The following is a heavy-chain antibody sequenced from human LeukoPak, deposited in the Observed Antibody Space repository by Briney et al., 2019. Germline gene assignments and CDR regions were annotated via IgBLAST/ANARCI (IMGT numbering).Heavy chain of an antibody. CDR1: GFTFSSYA. J-gene: IGHJ4*02. CDR2: ISGSGGST. V-gene: IGHV3-23*01. D-gene: IGHD2-2*01. Sequence: PGGSLRLSCAASGFTFSSYAMSWVRQAPGKGLEWVSAISGSGGSTYYADSVKGRFTISRDNAKNSLYLQMSSLRAEDTAVYYCASGSTSLEYFDYWGQGTLVTVSS. CDR3: ASGSTSLEYFDY.